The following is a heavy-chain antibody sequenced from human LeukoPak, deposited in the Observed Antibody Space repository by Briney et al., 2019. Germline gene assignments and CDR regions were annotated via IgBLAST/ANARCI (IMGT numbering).Heavy chain of an antibody. CDR1: GFTFTSSA. V-gene: IGHV1-58*01. Sequence: SVKVSCKASGFTFTSSAVQWVRQARGQRLEWIGWIVVGSGDTNCAQKFQERVTITRDMSTSTAYMELSSLRSEDTAVYYCAARGFWSGYQFEGLWSQGTLVTVSS. D-gene: IGHD3-3*01. CDR2: IVVGSGDT. CDR3: AARGFWSGYQFEGL. J-gene: IGHJ4*02.